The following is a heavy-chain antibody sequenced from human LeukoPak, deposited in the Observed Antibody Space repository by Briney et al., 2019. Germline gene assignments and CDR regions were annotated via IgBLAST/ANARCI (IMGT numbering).Heavy chain of an antibody. CDR2: IYSGGST. CDR3: ARETPYGDYWYFDL. CDR1: GFTVSSNY. J-gene: IGHJ2*01. Sequence: PGGSLRLSCAASGFTVSSNYMSWVRQAPGKGLEWVSVIYSGGSTYYADSVKGRFTISRDNSKNTLYLQMNSLRAEDTAVYYCARETPYGDYWYFDLWGRGTLVTVSS. D-gene: IGHD4-17*01. V-gene: IGHV3-53*01.